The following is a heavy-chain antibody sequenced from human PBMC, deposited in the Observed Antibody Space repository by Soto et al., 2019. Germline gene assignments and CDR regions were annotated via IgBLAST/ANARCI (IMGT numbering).Heavy chain of an antibody. CDR1: GFAFSNYA. J-gene: IGHJ2*01. V-gene: IGHV3-30-3*01. D-gene: IGHD3-3*01. Sequence: QVQLVESGGGVVQPGRSPRLSCAASGFAFSNYAMHWVRQTPSKRLKWVAIVSNDGTNQYYADSVKGRFTISRDNSENTLYLQMNSLRAEDTALYYCAREGATQTWRPWSFDLWGRGTLVTVSS. CDR2: VSNDGTNQ. CDR3: AREGATQTWRPWSFDL.